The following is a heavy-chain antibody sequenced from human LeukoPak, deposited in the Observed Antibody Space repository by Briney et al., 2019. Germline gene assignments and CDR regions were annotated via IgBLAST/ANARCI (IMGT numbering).Heavy chain of an antibody. V-gene: IGHV4-39*07. J-gene: IGHJ4*02. CDR3: ARRERWLQFVDY. D-gene: IGHD5-24*01. Sequence: PSETLSLTCTVSGGSISSSSYYWGWIRQPPGKGLEWIGSIYYSGSTNYNPSLKSRVTISVDTSKNQFSLKLSSVTAADTAVYYCARRERWLQFVDYWGQGTLVTVSS. CDR2: IYYSGST. CDR1: GGSISSSSYY.